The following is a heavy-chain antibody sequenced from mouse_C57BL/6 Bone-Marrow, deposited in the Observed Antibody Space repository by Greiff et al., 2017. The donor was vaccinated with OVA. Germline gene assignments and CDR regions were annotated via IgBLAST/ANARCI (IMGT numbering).Heavy chain of an antibody. Sequence: EVQLVESGGGLVQPGESLKLSCESNEYEFPSHDMSWVRKTPEKRLELVAAINSDGGSTYYPDTMERRFIISRDNTKKTLYLQMSSLRSEDTALYYCARHGNYYGSSYDWYFDVWGTGTTVTVSS. J-gene: IGHJ1*03. V-gene: IGHV5-2*01. CDR1: EYEFPSHD. CDR3: ARHGNYYGSSYDWYFDV. D-gene: IGHD1-1*01. CDR2: INSDGGST.